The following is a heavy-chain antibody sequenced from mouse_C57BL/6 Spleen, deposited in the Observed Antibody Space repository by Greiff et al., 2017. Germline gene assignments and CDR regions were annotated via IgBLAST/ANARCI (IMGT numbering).Heavy chain of an antibody. Sequence: QVTLKESGPGLLQPSQTLSLTCSFSGFSLSTFGMGVGWIRQPSGKGLEWLAHIWWDDDKYYNPALKSRLTISKDTSKNQVFLKIANVDTADTATYYCARAHYYGSSYWYFDVWGTGTTVTVSS. CDR3: ARAHYYGSSYWYFDV. J-gene: IGHJ1*03. D-gene: IGHD1-1*01. CDR1: GFSLSTFGMG. V-gene: IGHV8-8*01. CDR2: IWWDDDK.